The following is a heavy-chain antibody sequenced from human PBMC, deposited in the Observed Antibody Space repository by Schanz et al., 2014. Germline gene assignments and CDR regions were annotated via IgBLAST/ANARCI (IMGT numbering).Heavy chain of an antibody. D-gene: IGHD4-17*01. CDR1: GYTFTSDS. J-gene: IGHJ5*02. CDR2: VIPILGVT. Sequence: QVQLVQSGAEVKKPGASVKVSCKASGYTFTSDSMHWVRQAPGQGLEWMGRVIPILGVTHYAQKFQGRVTITADKSTTTAYMELNSLNSDDTAVYYCATLDYADSVSWGQGTLVNVSS. CDR3: ATLDYADSVS. V-gene: IGHV1-46*01.